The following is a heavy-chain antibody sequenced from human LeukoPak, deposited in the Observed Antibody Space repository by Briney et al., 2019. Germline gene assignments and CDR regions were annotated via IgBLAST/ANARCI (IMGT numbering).Heavy chain of an antibody. CDR1: GGSISSGGYY. J-gene: IGHJ4*02. Sequence: ISAVSGGSISSGGYYWSWIRQPPGKGLEWIGYIYHSGSTYYNPSLKSRVTISVDRSKNQFSLKLSSVTAADTAVYYCARSNYGSGSYYNLDWGQGTLVTVSS. CDR3: ARSNYGSGSYYNLD. D-gene: IGHD3-10*01. V-gene: IGHV4-30-2*01. CDR2: IYHSGST.